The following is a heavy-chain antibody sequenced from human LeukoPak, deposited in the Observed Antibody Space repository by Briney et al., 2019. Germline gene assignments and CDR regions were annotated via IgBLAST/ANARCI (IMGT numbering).Heavy chain of an antibody. Sequence: GGSLRLTCAASGITYSNFWMHWVRKAPGKGLVWVSRINSDGSSTSYADSVKGRFSISRDNAKNTLYLQINSLRAEDTAVYYCARRSAAKDGLDIWGQGTMVTVSS. CDR1: GITYSNFW. CDR2: INSDGSST. V-gene: IGHV3-74*01. CDR3: ARRSAAKDGLDI. J-gene: IGHJ3*02. D-gene: IGHD6-25*01.